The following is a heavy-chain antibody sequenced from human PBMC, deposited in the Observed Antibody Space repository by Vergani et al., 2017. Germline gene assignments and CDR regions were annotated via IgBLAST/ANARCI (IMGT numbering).Heavy chain of an antibody. CDR2: IYSGGST. CDR1: GFTVSSNY. V-gene: IGHV3-53*01. D-gene: IGHD3-16*02. CDR3: ARGVWGSYRPYYFDY. Sequence: EVQLVESGGGLIQPGGSLRLSCAASGFTVSSNYMSWVRQAPGKGLEWVSVIYSGGSTYYADSVKGRFTISRDNSKNTLYLQMNSLRAEDTAVYYCARGVWGSYRPYYFDYWGQGTLATVSS. J-gene: IGHJ4*02.